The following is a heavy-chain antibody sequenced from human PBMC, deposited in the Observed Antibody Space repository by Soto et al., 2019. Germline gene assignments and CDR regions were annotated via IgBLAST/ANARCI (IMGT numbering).Heavy chain of an antibody. V-gene: IGHV1-2*04. CDR2: INPNSGGT. CDR3: ARNYCSSTSCYSGFDY. Sequence: ASVKVSCKASGYTFTGYYMHWVRQAPGQGLEWMRWINPNSGGTNYAQKFQGWVTMTRDTSISTAYMELSRLRSDDTAVYYCARNYCSSTSCYSGFDYWGQGTLVT. J-gene: IGHJ4*02. CDR1: GYTFTGYY. D-gene: IGHD2-2*01.